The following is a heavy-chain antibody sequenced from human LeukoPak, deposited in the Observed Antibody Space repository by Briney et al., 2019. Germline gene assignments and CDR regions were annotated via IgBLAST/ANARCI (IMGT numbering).Heavy chain of an antibody. D-gene: IGHD6-19*01. CDR3: AKDPVAVAGNNYYRMDV. J-gene: IGHJ6*02. Sequence: GGSLSLSCVASGFTFSNYGMYWVRQAPGKGLEWVAVISYDGSNKYYGDSVKGRFTISRDNSQDTLYVQMTSLRAEDTAVYYCAKDPVAVAGNNYYRMDVWGQGTTVTVSS. V-gene: IGHV3-30*18. CDR1: GFTFSNYG. CDR2: ISYDGSNK.